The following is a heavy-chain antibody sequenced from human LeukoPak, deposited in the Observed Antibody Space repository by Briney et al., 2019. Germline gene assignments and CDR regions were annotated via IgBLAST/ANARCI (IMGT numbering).Heavy chain of an antibody. D-gene: IGHD3-9*01. V-gene: IGHV4-39*01. CDR1: GGSINRRSDY. CDR3: ARHFDLYYGMDV. CDR2: IYDSGST. J-gene: IGHJ6*02. Sequence: PSETLSLTCTVSGGSINRRSDYWGWVRQSPGKGLEWIGTIYDSGSTYINPSLKSRVTVSEDTSKNQFSLKVSSVTAADTAVYYCARHFDLYYGMDVWGQGTTVTVSS.